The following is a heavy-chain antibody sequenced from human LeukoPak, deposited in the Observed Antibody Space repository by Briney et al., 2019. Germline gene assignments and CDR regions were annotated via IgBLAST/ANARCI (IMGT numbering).Heavy chain of an antibody. J-gene: IGHJ4*02. Sequence: SDPLSLLCSVSGGPIQRCHWRWMRQSGGKALVGLGRIYISGSTNYNPSLKSRVTMSVDTSKNQFSLKLSSVTAADTAVYYCARDRGTWNDDGFDYWGQGTLVTVSS. V-gene: IGHV4-4*07. CDR2: IYISGST. D-gene: IGHD1-1*01. CDR1: GGPIQRCH. CDR3: ARDRGTWNDDGFDY.